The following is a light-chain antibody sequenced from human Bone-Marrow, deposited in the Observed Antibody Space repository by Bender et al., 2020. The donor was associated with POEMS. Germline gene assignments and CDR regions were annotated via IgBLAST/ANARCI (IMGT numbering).Light chain of an antibody. V-gene: IGLV2-23*02. J-gene: IGLJ2*01. CDR2: EVS. CDR3: CLYAGSSTLV. Sequence: QSALTQPPSASGSPGQSVTISCTGTSSDVGGYNSVSWYQQHPGKVPKLLIYEVSKRPSGVSNRFSGSKSGNTASLTISGLQAEDEADYYCCLYAGSSTLVFGGGTKLTVL. CDR1: SSDVGGYNS.